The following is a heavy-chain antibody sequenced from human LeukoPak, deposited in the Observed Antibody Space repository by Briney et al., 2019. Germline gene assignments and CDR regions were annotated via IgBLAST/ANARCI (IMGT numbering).Heavy chain of an antibody. CDR3: ARPSYYDSNGGWAFEI. J-gene: IGHJ3*02. CDR1: GGSISSSSYY. CDR2: IYYSGST. Sequence: PSETLSLTCTGSGGSISSSSYYWGWIRQPPGKGLEWIGSIYYSGSTYYNPSLKSRVTISVDTSKNQFSLKLSSVTAADTAVYYCARPSYYDSNGGWAFEIWGQGTMVTVSS. D-gene: IGHD3-22*01. V-gene: IGHV4-39*01.